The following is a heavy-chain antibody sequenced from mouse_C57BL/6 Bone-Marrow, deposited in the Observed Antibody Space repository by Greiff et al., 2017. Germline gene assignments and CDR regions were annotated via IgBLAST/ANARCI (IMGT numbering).Heavy chain of an antibody. CDR3: TTYAMDY. J-gene: IGHJ4*01. Sequence: VQLQQPGAELVRPGASVKLSCTASGFNIKDDYMHWVKQRPEQGLEWIGWIDPENGHTEYASKFQGKATITADTSSNPAYLQLSSLTSEDTAVYYCTTYAMDYWGQGTSVTVSS. CDR1: GFNIKDDY. CDR2: IDPENGHT. V-gene: IGHV14-4*01.